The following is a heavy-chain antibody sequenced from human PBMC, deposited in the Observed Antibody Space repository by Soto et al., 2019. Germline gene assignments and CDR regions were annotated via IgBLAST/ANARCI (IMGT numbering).Heavy chain of an antibody. D-gene: IGHD3-16*02. J-gene: IGHJ6*02. Sequence: ASVKVSCKASGYTFTSYAMNWVRQAPGQGLEWMGWINTNTGNPTYAQGFTGRFVFSLDTSVSTAYLQLCSLKAEETAVYYCARVIEGWGMDVWGQGTTVTVSS. CDR3: ARVIEGWGMDV. CDR2: INTNTGNP. V-gene: IGHV7-4-1*01. CDR1: GYTFTSYA.